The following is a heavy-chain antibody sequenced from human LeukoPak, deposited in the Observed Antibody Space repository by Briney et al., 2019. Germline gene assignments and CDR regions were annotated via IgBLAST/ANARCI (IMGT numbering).Heavy chain of an antibody. CDR2: IYSGGIT. Sequence: GGSLRLSCAASGFTVNDYYMSWVRQAPGKGLEWVSIIYSGGITSYADSVKGRFTISRDNSKNTLYLQMNSLRAEDTVVYYCASPAVAGTRGAFDIWGQGTMVTVSS. J-gene: IGHJ3*02. CDR3: ASPAVAGTRGAFDI. CDR1: GFTVNDYY. D-gene: IGHD6-19*01. V-gene: IGHV3-66*01.